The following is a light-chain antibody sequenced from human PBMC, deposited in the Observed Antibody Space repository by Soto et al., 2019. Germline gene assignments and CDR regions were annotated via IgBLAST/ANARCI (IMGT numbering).Light chain of an antibody. CDR1: QDIEAY. J-gene: IGKJ3*01. CDR2: AAS. CDR3: QQSDSTPFT. Sequence: DIPMTQSPSSLSASVGDRVTISCRASQDIEAYLNWYQQKPGKAPKLLIYAASNLQTGVPSRFSGGGSGTDFTLTISSLRPEDFATYYCQQSDSTPFTFGPGTTVDFK. V-gene: IGKV1-39*01.